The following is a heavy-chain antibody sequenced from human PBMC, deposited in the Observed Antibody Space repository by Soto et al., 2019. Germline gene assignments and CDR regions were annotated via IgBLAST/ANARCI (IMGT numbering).Heavy chain of an antibody. J-gene: IGHJ6*02. Sequence: SETLSLTCIVSGGSISSNYWSWIRQPPGKGLEWIGYIYYTGSTNFNPSLKNRVIISVDTSKNQFSLKLSSVTAADTAVYYCARSYPNTIFGVVPSRGLDVWGQGTTVTVS. D-gene: IGHD3-3*01. V-gene: IGHV4-59*01. CDR3: ARSYPNTIFGVVPSRGLDV. CDR1: GGSISSNY. CDR2: IYYTGST.